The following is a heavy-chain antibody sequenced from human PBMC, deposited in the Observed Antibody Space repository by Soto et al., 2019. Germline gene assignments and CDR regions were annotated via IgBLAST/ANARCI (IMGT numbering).Heavy chain of an antibody. CDR1: GYTFTAYY. CDR2: INPSTGGT. D-gene: IGHD4-4*01. J-gene: IGHJ4*02. Sequence: QVQLVQAGAEVKKPGASVKVSCKASGYTFTAYYIHWLRQAPGQGLEWMGWINPSTGGTKYAQKFQDRVTMTRDTSTSTASMELGRLRSDDTAVFYCARSIANDYSNRKDYWGQGTLVTVSS. V-gene: IGHV1-2*02. CDR3: ARSIANDYSNRKDY.